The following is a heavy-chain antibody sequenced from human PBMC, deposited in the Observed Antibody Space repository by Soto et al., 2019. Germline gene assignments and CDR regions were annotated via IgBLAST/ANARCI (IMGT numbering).Heavy chain of an antibody. Sequence: QVQLVQSGAEVKKPGSSVKVSCKASGGTFSSYAISWVRQAPGQGLEWMGGIIPIFGRANYAQKFQGRVTITADESTSTAYMELSSLRSEDTAVYYCARSHSSATYYYYYGMDVWGQGTTVTVSS. D-gene: IGHD3-22*01. J-gene: IGHJ6*02. V-gene: IGHV1-69*01. CDR1: GGTFSSYA. CDR3: ARSHSSATYYYYYGMDV. CDR2: IIPIFGRA.